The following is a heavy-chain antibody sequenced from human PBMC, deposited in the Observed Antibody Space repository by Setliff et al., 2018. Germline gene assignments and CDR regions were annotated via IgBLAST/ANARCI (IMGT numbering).Heavy chain of an antibody. CDR1: GDSFDNHY. Sequence: TLSLTSAVYGDSFDNHYWTWIRQPPGERLEWIGEINHRGFTDYKPSLKSRLTMSVDTSRNQFSLNLGAVTAADTGVYYCARGRIAERPEAIDYWGQGTPVTVSS. D-gene: IGHD6-6*01. CDR2: INHRGFT. V-gene: IGHV4-34*01. J-gene: IGHJ4*02. CDR3: ARGRIAERPEAIDY.